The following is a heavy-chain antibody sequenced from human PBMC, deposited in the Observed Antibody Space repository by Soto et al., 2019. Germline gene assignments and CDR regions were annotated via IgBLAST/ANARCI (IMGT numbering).Heavy chain of an antibody. J-gene: IGHJ6*02. D-gene: IGHD3-9*01. V-gene: IGHV1-18*01. CDR2: ISAYNGNT. Sequence: ASVKVSCKASGYTFTSYGISWVRQAPGQGLEWMGWISAYNGNTNYAQKLQGRVTMTTDTSTSTAYMELRSLRSDDTAVYYCARDLRRYYDIFTFYYYFGMDVWGQGTTVTLSS. CDR3: ARDLRRYYDIFTFYYYFGMDV. CDR1: GYTFTSYG.